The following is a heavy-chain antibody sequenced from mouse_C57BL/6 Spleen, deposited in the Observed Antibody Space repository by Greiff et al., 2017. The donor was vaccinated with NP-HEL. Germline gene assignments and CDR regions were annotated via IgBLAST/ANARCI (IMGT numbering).Heavy chain of an antibody. Sequence: EVMLVESGGGLVKPRGSLKLSCAASGFTFSSYAMSWVRQTPEKRLEWVATISDGGSYTYYPDNVKGRFTISRDNAKNNLYLQMSHLKSEDTAMYYCARDPNFFDYWGQGTTLTVSS. CDR1: GFTFSSYA. J-gene: IGHJ2*01. CDR2: ISDGGSYT. CDR3: ARDPNFFDY. V-gene: IGHV5-4*01.